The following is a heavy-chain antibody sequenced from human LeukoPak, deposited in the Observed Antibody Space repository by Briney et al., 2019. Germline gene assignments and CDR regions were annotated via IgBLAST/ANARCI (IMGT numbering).Heavy chain of an antibody. CDR2: IYFTGST. J-gene: IGHJ4*02. CDR3: ARTRGFKADHKSFDY. Sequence: SETLSLTCTVSGASINNYYWKWIRQPPGKGLEWIGYIYFTGSTHYNPSLKSRVTISLDRSKTQFSLNLSSLSAADTAMYYCARTRGFKADHKSFDYWGQGTLVTVSS. D-gene: IGHD6-25*01. V-gene: IGHV4-59*01. CDR1: GASINNYY.